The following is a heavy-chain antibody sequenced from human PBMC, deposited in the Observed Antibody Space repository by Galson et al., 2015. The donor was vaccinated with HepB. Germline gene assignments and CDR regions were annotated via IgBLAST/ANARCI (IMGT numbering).Heavy chain of an antibody. CDR1: GFTFSSYG. CDR3: AKDRRVGATTLPGY. D-gene: IGHD1-26*01. Sequence: SLRLSCAASGFTFSSYGMHWVRQAPGKGLEWVAVISYDGSNKYYADSVKGRFTISRDNSKNTLYLQMNSLRAEDTAVYYCAKDRRVGATTLPGYWGQGTLVTVSS. CDR2: ISYDGSNK. V-gene: IGHV3-30*18. J-gene: IGHJ4*02.